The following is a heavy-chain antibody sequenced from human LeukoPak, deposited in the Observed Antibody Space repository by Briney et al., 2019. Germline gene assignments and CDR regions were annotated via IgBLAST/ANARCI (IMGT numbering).Heavy chain of an antibody. D-gene: IGHD5/OR15-5a*01. J-gene: IGHJ4*02. CDR3: ARWRATSTIPYSFDY. CDR1: GFSLTTEQVA. CDR2: IYWDDAT. V-gene: IGHV2-5*02. Sequence: SGPTLVRPTETLTLTCTYSGFSLTTEQVAVGWIRQCPGKALEWFALIYWDDATRYSASLKTRVSITKDISRNQVLLTMANMGPVDTGSYYCARWRATSTIPYSFDYWGRGMLVTVSS.